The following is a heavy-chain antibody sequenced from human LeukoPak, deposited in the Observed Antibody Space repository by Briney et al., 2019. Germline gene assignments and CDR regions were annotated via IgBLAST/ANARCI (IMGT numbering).Heavy chain of an antibody. CDR1: GFTVSSNY. CDR3: ARDRYYYDTLTGSDY. J-gene: IGHJ4*02. Sequence: GGSLRLSCAASGFTVSSNYMSWVRQAPGKGLEWVSVIYSGGSTYYADSVKGRFTISRDNSKNTLYLQMNSLRAEDTAVYYCARDRYYYDTLTGSDYWGQGTLVTVSS. CDR2: IYSGGST. D-gene: IGHD3-9*01. V-gene: IGHV3-66*01.